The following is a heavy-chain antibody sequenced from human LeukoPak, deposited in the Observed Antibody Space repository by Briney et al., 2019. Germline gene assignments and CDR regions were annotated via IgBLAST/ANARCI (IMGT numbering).Heavy chain of an antibody. CDR2: IYYSGST. CDR1: GGSISSSSYY. V-gene: IGHV4-39*01. D-gene: IGHD1-26*01. Sequence: PSETLSLTCTVSGGSISSSSYYWGWIRQPPGKGLEWIGSIYYSGSTYYNPSLKSRVTISVDTSKNQFSLKLSSVTAADTAVYYCAGQGGSARAIDYWGQGTLVTVSS. J-gene: IGHJ4*02. CDR3: AGQGGSARAIDY.